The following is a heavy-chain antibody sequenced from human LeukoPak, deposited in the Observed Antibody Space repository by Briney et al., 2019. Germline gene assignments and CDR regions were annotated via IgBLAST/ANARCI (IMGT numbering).Heavy chain of an antibody. J-gene: IGHJ6*03. Sequence: GSLRLSCAASGFTFSSYSMNWVRQAPGKGLEWVSSISSSSSYIYYADSVKGRFTISRDNAKNSLYLQMNSLRAEDTAVYYCASSWYKFYYYYYMDVWGKGTTVTVSS. D-gene: IGHD6-13*01. CDR1: GFTFSSYS. V-gene: IGHV3-21*01. CDR3: ASSWYKFYYYYYMDV. CDR2: ISSSSSYI.